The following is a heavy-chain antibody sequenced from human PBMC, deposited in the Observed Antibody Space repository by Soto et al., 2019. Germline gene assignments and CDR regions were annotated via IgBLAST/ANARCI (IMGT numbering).Heavy chain of an antibody. CDR3: ARLSGSYNDRYFDE. V-gene: IGHV4-39*01. D-gene: IGHD1-26*01. CDR1: GGSTSSSSYQ. J-gene: IGHJ4*02. CDR2: VYYNGNT. Sequence: PSETLSLTCTVSGGSTSSSSYQWVWIRQPPGKGLEWIGNVYYNGNTYYKASLKSRVTISVDTSNNQFSLKVKSVTAADTAVYYCARLSGSYNDRYFDEWGQGTLVTVSS.